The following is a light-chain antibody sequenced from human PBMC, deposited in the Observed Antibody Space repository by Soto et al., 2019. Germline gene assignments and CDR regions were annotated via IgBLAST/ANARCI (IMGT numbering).Light chain of an antibody. J-gene: IGLJ1*01. Sequence: SALTQPASVSGSPGQSITISCTGTSSDVGSYNLVSWYQQHPGKAPQLMIYEGSKRPSGVSNRFSGSKSGNTASLTISGLQTEDEADYYCCSYASSGSYVFGTGTKLTVL. V-gene: IGLV2-23*01. CDR2: EGS. CDR3: CSYASSGSYV. CDR1: SSDVGSYNL.